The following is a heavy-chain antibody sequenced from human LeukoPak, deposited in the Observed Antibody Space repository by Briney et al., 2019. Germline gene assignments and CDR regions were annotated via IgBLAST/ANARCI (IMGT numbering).Heavy chain of an antibody. Sequence: ASVKVSCKASGYTFTSYAMNWVRQAPGQGLEWMGWINTNTGNLTYAQGFTGRFVFSLDTSVSTAYLQISGLTADDTAVYFCGRDPRLGIRGYTYGYIDYWGQGTLVTVSS. CDR3: GRDPRLGIRGYTYGYIDY. CDR2: INTNTGNL. CDR1: GYTFTSYA. V-gene: IGHV7-4-1*02. D-gene: IGHD5-18*01. J-gene: IGHJ4*02.